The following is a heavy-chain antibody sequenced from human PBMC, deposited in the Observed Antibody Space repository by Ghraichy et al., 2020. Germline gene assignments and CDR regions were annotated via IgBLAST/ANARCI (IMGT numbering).Heavy chain of an antibody. Sequence: SVKVSCKASGGTFSSYTISWVRQAPGQGLEWMGRIIPILGIANYAQKFQGRVTITADKSTSTAYMELSSLGSEEPAVYYCAGATLLDAFDIWGQGTMVTVSS. CDR3: AGATLLDAFDI. CDR1: GGTFSSYT. CDR2: IIPILGIA. J-gene: IGHJ3*02. V-gene: IGHV1-69*02. D-gene: IGHD5-12*01.